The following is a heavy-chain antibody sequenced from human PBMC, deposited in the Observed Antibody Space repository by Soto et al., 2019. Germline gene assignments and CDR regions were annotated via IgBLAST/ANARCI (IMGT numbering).Heavy chain of an antibody. D-gene: IGHD3-16*01. CDR3: AHRDYIWGSQSPDFDY. Sequence: QITLKESGPTLVKPTQTLTLTCTFSGFSLSTSGVGVGWIRQPPGKALEWLALIYWDDDKRYSPSLKSRLTITKVTSKNQVVLTMTNMDPVDTATYYCAHRDYIWGSQSPDFDYWGQGTLVTVSS. CDR2: IYWDDDK. CDR1: GFSLSTSGVG. J-gene: IGHJ4*02. V-gene: IGHV2-5*02.